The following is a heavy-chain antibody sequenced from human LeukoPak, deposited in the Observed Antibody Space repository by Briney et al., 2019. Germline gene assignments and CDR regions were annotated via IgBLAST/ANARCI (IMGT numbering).Heavy chain of an antibody. V-gene: IGHV1-18*01. CDR2: ISADNGNT. J-gene: IGHJ4*02. CDR1: GYTFTNYG. D-gene: IGHD6-13*01. CDR3: ARAGAQYNSRWYKVH. Sequence: ASVKVSCKASGYTFTNYGITWVRQAPGQGLEWMGWISADNGNTNYAQNLQGRVSMTTDTSTSTAYMELRSLRSDDTAVYYCARAGAQYNSRWYKVHWGQGTLVIVSS.